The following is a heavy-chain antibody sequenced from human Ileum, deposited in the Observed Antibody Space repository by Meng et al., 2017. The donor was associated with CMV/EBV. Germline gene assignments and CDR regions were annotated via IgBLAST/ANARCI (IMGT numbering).Heavy chain of an antibody. CDR3: ARDNDGSSHYSQFDY. V-gene: IGHV3-33*01. J-gene: IGHJ4*02. CDR2: LWYDGSRK. D-gene: IGHD3-22*01. Sequence: ASGFPLNSYGIHWVRQFPGKGLEWVAVLWYDGSRKYFADSVQGRFSISRDDSKNTVYLQMNSLRAEDTAVYYCARDNDGSSHYSQFDYWGQGTLVTVS. CDR1: GFPLNSYG.